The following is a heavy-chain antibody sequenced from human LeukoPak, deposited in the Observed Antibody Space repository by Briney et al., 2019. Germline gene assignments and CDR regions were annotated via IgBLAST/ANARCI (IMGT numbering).Heavy chain of an antibody. D-gene: IGHD3-10*01. CDR1: GFTFSSYG. CDR2: IRYDGSNK. CDR3: AKGRYYYGSGSPFDY. J-gene: IGHJ4*02. V-gene: IGHV3-30*02. Sequence: GGSLTLSCAASGFTFSSYGMHWVRQAPGKGLEWVAFIRYDGSNKYYADSVKGRFTISRDNSKNTLYLQMNSLRAEDTAVYYCAKGRYYYGSGSPFDYWGQGTLVTVSS.